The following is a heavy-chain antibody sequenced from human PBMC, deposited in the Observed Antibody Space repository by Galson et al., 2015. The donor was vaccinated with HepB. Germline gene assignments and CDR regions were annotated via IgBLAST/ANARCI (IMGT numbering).Heavy chain of an antibody. CDR1: GFTFSSYG. V-gene: IGHV3-33*01. J-gene: IGHJ6*02. Sequence: SLRLSCAASGFTFSSYGMHWVRQAPGKGLEWVAVIWYDGSNKYYADSVKGRFTISRDNSKNTLYLQMNSLRAEDTAVYYCARDSIIGEWLPLAINYYYYYGMDVWGQGTTVTVSS. CDR2: IWYDGSNK. CDR3: ARDSIIGEWLPLAINYYYYYGMDV. D-gene: IGHD6-19*01.